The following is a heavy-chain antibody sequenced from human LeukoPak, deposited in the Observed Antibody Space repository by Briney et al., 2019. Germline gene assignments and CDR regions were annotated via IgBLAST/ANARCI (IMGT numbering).Heavy chain of an antibody. J-gene: IGHJ4*02. Sequence: GGSLRLSCAASGFTFSSYGMHWVRQAPGKGLEWVAVIWYDGSTKYYADSVKGRFTISRDNSKNTVFLQMNSLRAEDTAVYYCAKSIRYNKYSFDYWGQGTLVTVSS. CDR1: GFTFSSYG. CDR3: AKSIRYNKYSFDY. V-gene: IGHV3-33*06. D-gene: IGHD5-24*01. CDR2: IWYDGSTK.